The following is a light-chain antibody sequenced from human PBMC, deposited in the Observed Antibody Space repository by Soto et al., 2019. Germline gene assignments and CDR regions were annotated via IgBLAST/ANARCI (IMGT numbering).Light chain of an antibody. J-gene: IGKJ4*01. CDR3: QQYNNWPPLT. V-gene: IGKV3-15*01. CDR1: QSVSSN. CDR2: GAS. Sequence: EIVMTQSPATLSVSPGERATLSCXASQSVSSNLAWYQQKPGQAPRLLIYGASTRATGIPARFXGSGSGTEFTLTISSLQSEDFAVXYCQQYNNWPPLTFGGGTKVEIK.